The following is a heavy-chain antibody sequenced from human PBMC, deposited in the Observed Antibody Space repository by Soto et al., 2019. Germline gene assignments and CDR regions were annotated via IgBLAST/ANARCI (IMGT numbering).Heavy chain of an antibody. CDR2: LYCNGGT. Sequence: QVQLQESGPGLVKPSQTLSLTCTVSGGPINSPDYYWTWIRQSPGKGLEWIGYLYCNGGTQYNPSLRAPVSMALDTSKKHFSLKMRSVTAADTAVYYRARGISKYSSWYEPHTWFDAWCPGVLVTVSS. CDR3: ARGISKYSSWYEPHTWFDA. CDR1: GGPINSPDYY. V-gene: IGHV4-30-4*01. D-gene: IGHD6-13*01. J-gene: IGHJ5*02.